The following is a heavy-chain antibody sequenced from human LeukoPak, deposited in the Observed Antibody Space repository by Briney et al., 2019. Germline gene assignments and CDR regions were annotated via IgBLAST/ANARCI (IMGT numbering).Heavy chain of an antibody. Sequence: SETLSLTCAVYGGSFSGYYWSWIRQPPGKGLEWIGEINHSGSTNYSPSLKSRVTTSVDTSKNQFSLKLSSVTAADTAVYYCASIRVPYGDLPFDYWGQGTLVTVSS. CDR3: ASIRVPYGDLPFDY. CDR1: GGSFSGYY. V-gene: IGHV4-34*01. J-gene: IGHJ4*02. D-gene: IGHD4-17*01. CDR2: INHSGST.